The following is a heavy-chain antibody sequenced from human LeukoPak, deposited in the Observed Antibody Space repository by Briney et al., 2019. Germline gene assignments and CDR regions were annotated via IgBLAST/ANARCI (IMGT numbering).Heavy chain of an antibody. CDR2: ISSSSTI. D-gene: IGHD1-26*01. V-gene: IGHV3-48*01. J-gene: IGHJ4*02. CDR3: ASEAAGATRVFDY. Sequence: GRSLRLSCAASGFTFSSYSMNWVRQAPGKGLEWVSYISSSSTIYYADSVKGRFTISRDNAKNSLYLQMNSLRAEDTAVYYCASEAAGATRVFDYWGQGTLVTVSS. CDR1: GFTFSSYS.